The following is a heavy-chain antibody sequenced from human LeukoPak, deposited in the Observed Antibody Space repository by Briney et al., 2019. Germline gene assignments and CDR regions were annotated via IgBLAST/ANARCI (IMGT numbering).Heavy chain of an antibody. CDR1: GYTFTGYY. CDR2: INPNSGGT. J-gene: IGHJ4*02. CDR3: ARDSSGYYPDY. D-gene: IGHD3-22*01. Sequence: ASVKVSCTASGYTFTGYYMHWVRQAPGQGLEGMGWINPNSGGTNYAQKFQGRVTMTRDTSISTVYMYLSSLRSEDTAVYYCARDSSGYYPDYWGQGTLVTVSS. V-gene: IGHV1-2*02.